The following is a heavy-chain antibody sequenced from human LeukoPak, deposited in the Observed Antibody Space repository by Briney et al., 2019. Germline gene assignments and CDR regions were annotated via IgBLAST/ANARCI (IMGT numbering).Heavy chain of an antibody. CDR2: IYPGDSDT. CDR1: GYSFTSYW. J-gene: IGHJ4*02. D-gene: IGHD3-9*01. CDR3: ARWGHYDILTGYPGGYYFDY. Sequence: GESLKISCKGSGYSFTSYWIGWVRQRPGKGLEWMGIIYPGDSDTRYSPSFQGQVTISADKSISTAYLQWSSLKASDTAMYYCARWGHYDILTGYPGGYYFDYWGQGTLVTVSS. V-gene: IGHV5-51*01.